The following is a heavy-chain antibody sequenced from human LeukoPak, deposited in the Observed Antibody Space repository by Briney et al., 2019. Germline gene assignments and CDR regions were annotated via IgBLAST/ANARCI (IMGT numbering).Heavy chain of an antibody. J-gene: IGHJ4*02. CDR2: IDWDDDK. D-gene: IGHD5-18*01. V-gene: IGHV2-70*11. CDR3: ARIPPSYSYGPYFDY. Sequence: SGPTLVKPTQTLTLTCTFSGFSLSTSGVGVGWIRQPPGKALEWLARIDWDDDKYYSTSLKTRLTISKDTSKNQVVLTMTNMDPVDTATYYCARIPPSYSYGPYFDYWGQGTLVTVSS. CDR1: GFSLSTSGVG.